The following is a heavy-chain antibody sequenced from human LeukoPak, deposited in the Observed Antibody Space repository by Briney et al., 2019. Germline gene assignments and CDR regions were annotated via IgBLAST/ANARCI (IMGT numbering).Heavy chain of an antibody. Sequence: ASVKVSCKASGYTFTSYDINWVRQATGQGLEWMGWMNPNSGNTGYAQKFQGRVTMTRNSSITTAYMELSSLRSEDTAVYYCSRRHGRCSDGSCYYPDYWGQGTRVTVSS. J-gene: IGHJ4*02. CDR2: MNPNSGNT. CDR3: SRRHGRCSDGSCYYPDY. V-gene: IGHV1-8*01. CDR1: GYTFTSYD. D-gene: IGHD2-15*01.